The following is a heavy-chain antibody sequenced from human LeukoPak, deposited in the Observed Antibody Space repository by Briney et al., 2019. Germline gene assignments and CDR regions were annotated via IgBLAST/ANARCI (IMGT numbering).Heavy chain of an antibody. D-gene: IGHD6-19*01. CDR1: GGSFSGYY. CDR2: INHSGST. CDR3: ARGRYSSGWSRWFDP. V-gene: IGHV4-34*01. Sequence: PSETLSLTCAVYGGSFSGYYWSWIRQPPGKGLEWIGEINHSGSTNYYPSLKSRVTISVDTSKNQFSLKLSSVTAADTAVYYCARGRYSSGWSRWFDPWGQGTLVTVSS. J-gene: IGHJ5*02.